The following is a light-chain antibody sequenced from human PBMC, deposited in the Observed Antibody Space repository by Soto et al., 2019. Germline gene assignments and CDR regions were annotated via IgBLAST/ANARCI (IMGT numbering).Light chain of an antibody. CDR2: KAS. J-gene: IGKJ1*01. Sequence: DIQMTQSPSTLSASVGDRVTITCRASQSINSWLAWYQQKPGRAPKLLIYKASSLESGVPSRFSGSGSGTEFTLTISSLQPDDFATYYCQQYNGYSQTFGQGTKEEIK. CDR1: QSINSW. V-gene: IGKV1-5*03. CDR3: QQYNGYSQT.